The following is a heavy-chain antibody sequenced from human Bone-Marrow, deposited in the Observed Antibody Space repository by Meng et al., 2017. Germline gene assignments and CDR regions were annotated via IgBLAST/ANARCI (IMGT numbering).Heavy chain of an antibody. J-gene: IGHJ4*02. Sequence: GESLKISCGVSGFTFSSYPMHWVRQTPGKGLEWVAIISSDGNSKYYGDSVKGRFTISRDNSNNTLLLQMNSLKTEDTAVYYCTTALWFGESRIDYWGQGTLVTVSS. CDR2: ISSDGNSK. D-gene: IGHD3-10*01. CDR1: GFTFSSYP. V-gene: IGHV3-30*07. CDR3: TTALWFGESRIDY.